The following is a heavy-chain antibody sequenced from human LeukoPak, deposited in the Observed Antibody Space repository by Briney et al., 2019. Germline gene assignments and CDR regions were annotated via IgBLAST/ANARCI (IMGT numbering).Heavy chain of an antibody. D-gene: IGHD4-23*01. Sequence: PSETLSLTCTVSGGSISSYYWSWIRQPPGKGLEWIGYIYYSGSTNYNPSLKSRVTISVDTSKNPFSLKLGSVTAADTAVYYCARAIVYGGNSGLYDYWGQGTLVTVSS. CDR2: IYYSGST. V-gene: IGHV4-59*01. J-gene: IGHJ4*02. CDR3: ARAIVYGGNSGLYDY. CDR1: GGSISSYY.